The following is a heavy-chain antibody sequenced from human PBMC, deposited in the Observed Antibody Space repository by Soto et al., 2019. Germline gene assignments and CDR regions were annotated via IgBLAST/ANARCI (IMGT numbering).Heavy chain of an antibody. V-gene: IGHV4-34*01. Sequence: QVQLQQWGAGLLKASETLSLTCAVYGGSFSGYYWSWIRQPPGKGLEWIGEINHSGSTNYNPSLKSRVTISVDTSKNQFSLKLSSVTAADTAVYYCAFGDYAADFNWGQGTLVTVSS. CDR3: AFGDYAADFN. CDR2: INHSGST. J-gene: IGHJ4*02. D-gene: IGHD4-17*01. CDR1: GGSFSGYY.